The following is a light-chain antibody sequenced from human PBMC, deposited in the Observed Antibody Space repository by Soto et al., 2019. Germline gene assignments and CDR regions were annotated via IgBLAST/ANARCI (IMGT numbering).Light chain of an antibody. CDR1: SSDVVGYNY. J-gene: IGLJ1*01. V-gene: IGLV2-14*01. CDR2: DVT. CDR3: SSYRRGSTYV. Sequence: QSELTQAASVSGSPGEWISVSGPGASSDVVGYNYVSWYQQHPGKAPRLMIYDVTNRPSGVSNRFSGSKSGNTASLTISGLQAEDEAAYYCSSYRRGSTYVFGTGTKVTGL.